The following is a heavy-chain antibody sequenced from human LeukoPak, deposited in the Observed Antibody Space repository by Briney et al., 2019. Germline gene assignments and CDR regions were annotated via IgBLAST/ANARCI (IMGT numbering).Heavy chain of an antibody. V-gene: IGHV3-23*01. Sequence: PGGSLRLSCAASGFTFSNFGMSWVRQAPGKGLEWVLGISGNGDNTYADSVKGRSSISRDNSKNTLYLQMDSLRAEDTAVYHCAKTNGYYDYWGRGTLVTVSS. CDR2: ISGNGDNT. J-gene: IGHJ4*02. CDR3: AKTNGYYDY. D-gene: IGHD3-22*01. CDR1: GFTFSNFG.